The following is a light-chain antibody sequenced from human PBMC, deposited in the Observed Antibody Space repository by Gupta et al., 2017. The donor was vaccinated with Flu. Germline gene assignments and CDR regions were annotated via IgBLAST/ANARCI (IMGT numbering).Light chain of an antibody. J-gene: IGLJ3*02. CDR3: QSADGSGSYVV. CDR1: TLSTQY. Sequence: SYELTQPPSLSVSPGQTATITCSGDTLSTQYTYWYQQKPGQAPILVIFKDTERPSGIPERFSASNSGTTVTLTISGVQAEDEAADYCQSADGSGSYVVFGGGTQLTV. CDR2: KDT. V-gene: IGLV3-25*03.